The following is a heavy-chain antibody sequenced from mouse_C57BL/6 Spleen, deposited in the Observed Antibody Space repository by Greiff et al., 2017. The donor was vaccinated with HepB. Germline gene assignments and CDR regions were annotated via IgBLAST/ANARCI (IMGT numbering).Heavy chain of an antibody. CDR1: GFTFTDYY. D-gene: IGHD2-3*01. J-gene: IGHJ2*01. V-gene: IGHV7-3*01. CDR3: ARGLLPNYFDY. Sequence: EVQLVESGGGLVQPGGSLSLSCAASGFTFTDYYMSWVRQPPGKALEWLGFIRNKANGYTTEYSASVKGRFTISRDNSQSILYLQMNALRAEDSATYYCARGLLPNYFDYWGQGTTLTVSS. CDR2: IRNKANGYTT.